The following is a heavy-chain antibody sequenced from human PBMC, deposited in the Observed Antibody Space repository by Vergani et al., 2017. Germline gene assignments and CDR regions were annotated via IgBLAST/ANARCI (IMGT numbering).Heavy chain of an antibody. CDR1: GGSFSGYY. D-gene: IGHD3-3*01. J-gene: IGHJ6*02. Sequence: QVQLQQWGAGLLKPSETLSLTCAVYGGSFSGYYWSWIRQPPGKGLEWIGEINHSGSTNYNPSLKSRVTISVDTSKKQFSLKLSSVTAADTAVYYCARGPLYYDFWSGQGADYYYGMDVWGQGTTVTVSS. CDR2: INHSGST. CDR3: ARGPLYYDFWSGQGADYYYGMDV. V-gene: IGHV4-34*01.